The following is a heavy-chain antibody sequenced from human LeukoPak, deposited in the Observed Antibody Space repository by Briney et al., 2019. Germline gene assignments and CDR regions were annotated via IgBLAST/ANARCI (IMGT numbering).Heavy chain of an antibody. CDR3: AKYIVGATNYFDY. J-gene: IGHJ4*02. CDR1: GLTFSDYW. Sequence: GGSLRLSCAVSGLTFSDYWMHWVRQAPGKGLVWVSRISNDGTSTSYADSVKGRFTISRDNAKNTLYLQMNSLRGEDTAVYYCAKYIVGATNYFDYWGQGTLVTVSS. V-gene: IGHV3-74*01. CDR2: ISNDGTST. D-gene: IGHD1-26*01.